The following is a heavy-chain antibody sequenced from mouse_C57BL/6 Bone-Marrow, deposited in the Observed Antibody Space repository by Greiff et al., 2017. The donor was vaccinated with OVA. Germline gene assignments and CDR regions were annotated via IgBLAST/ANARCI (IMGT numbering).Heavy chain of an antibody. Sequence: EVKLMESGGGLVQPKGSLKLSCAASGFSFNTYAMNWVRQAPGKGLEWVARIRSKSNNYATYYADSVKDRFTISRDDSESMLSLQMNNVKTEDTAMYYCVRLAMDYWGQGTSVTVSS. CDR2: IRSKSNNYAT. J-gene: IGHJ4*01. V-gene: IGHV10-1*01. CDR1: GFSFNTYA. CDR3: VRLAMDY.